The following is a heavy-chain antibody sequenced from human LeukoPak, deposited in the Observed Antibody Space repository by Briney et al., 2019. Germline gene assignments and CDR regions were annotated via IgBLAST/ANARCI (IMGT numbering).Heavy chain of an antibody. V-gene: IGHV3-23*01. CDR3: AKDEAARQRGAFDY. J-gene: IGHJ4*02. CDR1: GFTFSSYA. CDR2: ISGSGGST. Sequence: GGSLRLSCAASGFTFSSYAMSWVRQAPGKGPEWVSAISGSGGSTYYADSVKGRFTISRDNSKNTLYLQMNSLRAEDTAVYYCAKDEAARQRGAFDYWGQGTLVTVSS. D-gene: IGHD6-6*01.